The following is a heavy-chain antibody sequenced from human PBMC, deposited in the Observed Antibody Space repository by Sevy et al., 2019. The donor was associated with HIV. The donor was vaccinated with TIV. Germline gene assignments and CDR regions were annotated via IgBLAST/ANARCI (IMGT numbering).Heavy chain of an antibody. Sequence: GGSLRLSCAASGFTFSSFWMTWVRQAPGKGLERVANIKQDGSEKYYVDSVKGRFTISRDNAKNSLYLQMNSLRAEDTAMYYCARAVITIYWGQGTLVTVSS. CDR2: IKQDGSEK. V-gene: IGHV3-7*01. D-gene: IGHD3-22*01. J-gene: IGHJ4*02. CDR1: GFTFSSFW. CDR3: ARAVITIY.